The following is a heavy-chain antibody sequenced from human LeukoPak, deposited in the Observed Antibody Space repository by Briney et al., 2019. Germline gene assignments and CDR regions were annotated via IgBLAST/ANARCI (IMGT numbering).Heavy chain of an antibody. CDR3: ARGRWGSGSPRSWYYYYGMDV. CDR1: GGSFSGYY. D-gene: IGHD3-10*01. J-gene: IGHJ6*02. V-gene: IGHV4-34*01. Sequence: SETPSLTCAVYGGSFSGYYWSWIRQPPGKGLEWIGEINHSGSTNYNPSLKSRVTISVDTSKNQFSLKLSSVTAADTAVYYCARGRWGSGSPRSWYYYYGMDVWGQGTTVTVSS. CDR2: INHSGST.